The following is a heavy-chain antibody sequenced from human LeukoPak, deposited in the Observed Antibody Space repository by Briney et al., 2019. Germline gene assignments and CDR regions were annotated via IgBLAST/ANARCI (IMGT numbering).Heavy chain of an antibody. Sequence: SVKVSCKASGGTFSSYAISWVRQAPGQGLEWMGGIIPIFATANYAQKFQGRVTITADESTSTAYMELSSLRSEDTAVYYCAREPPYYYDSSGLLLGDYWGQGTLVTVSS. V-gene: IGHV1-69*13. CDR3: AREPPYYYDSSGLLLGDY. CDR2: IIPIFATA. CDR1: GGTFSSYA. J-gene: IGHJ4*02. D-gene: IGHD3-22*01.